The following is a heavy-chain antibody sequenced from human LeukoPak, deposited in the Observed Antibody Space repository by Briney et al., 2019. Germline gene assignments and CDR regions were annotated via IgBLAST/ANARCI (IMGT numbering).Heavy chain of an antibody. D-gene: IGHD2-2*01. Sequence: GGSLRLSCAASGFTFSSYAMHWVRQAPGKGLEWVAVISYDGSNKYYADSMKGRFTISRDNSQNTLYLQMNSLRPEDTAIYYCARAKDKYCSTTSCYHFDYWGQGTLVTVSS. CDR2: ISYDGSNK. CDR3: ARAKDKYCSTTSCYHFDY. CDR1: GFTFSSYA. J-gene: IGHJ4*02. V-gene: IGHV3-30-3*01.